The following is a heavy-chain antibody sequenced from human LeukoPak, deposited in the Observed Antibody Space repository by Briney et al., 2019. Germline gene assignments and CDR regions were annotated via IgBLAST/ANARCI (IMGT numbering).Heavy chain of an antibody. J-gene: IGHJ3*02. CDR1: GYTFTSYY. CDR2: MNPNSGNT. V-gene: IGHV1-8*02. CDR3: ALDLVPDAFDI. Sequence: ASVKVSCKASGYTFTSYYMHWVRQAPGQGLEWMGWMNPNSGNTGYAQKFQGRVTMTRNTSISTAYMELSSLRSEDTAVYYCALDLVPDAFDIWGQGTMVTVSS. D-gene: IGHD2-2*01.